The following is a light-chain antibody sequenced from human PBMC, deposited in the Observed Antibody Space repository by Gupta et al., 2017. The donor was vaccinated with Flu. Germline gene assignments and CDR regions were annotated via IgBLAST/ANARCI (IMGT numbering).Light chain of an antibody. J-gene: IGLJ1*01. Sequence: QSALTQHASVSGSPGQSIIISRSGTGSDVGGYDYVSWYQQYPGNAPKLLIYEVNFRPTGISHHFSFSKSGNTASLTISGLQTEDEADYYCSSYTTRTSEVFGTGTRVTVL. CDR2: EVN. CDR3: SSYTTRTSEV. CDR1: GSDVGGYDY. V-gene: IGLV2-14*01.